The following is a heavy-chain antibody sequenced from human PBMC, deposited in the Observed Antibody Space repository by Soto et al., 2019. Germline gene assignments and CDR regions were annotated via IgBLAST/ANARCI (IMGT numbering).Heavy chain of an antibody. CDR2: ISSSSSYI. CDR3: ARDSTHVWWPPMPNYYYCGMDV. Sequence: GGSLRLSCAASGFTFSSYSMNWVRQAPGKGLEWVSSISSSSSYIYYADSVKGRFTISRDNAKNSLYLQMNSLRAEDTAVYYCARDSTHVWWPPMPNYYYCGMDVWGQGTTVTVSS. D-gene: IGHD5-12*01. J-gene: IGHJ6*02. CDR1: GFTFSSYS. V-gene: IGHV3-21*01.